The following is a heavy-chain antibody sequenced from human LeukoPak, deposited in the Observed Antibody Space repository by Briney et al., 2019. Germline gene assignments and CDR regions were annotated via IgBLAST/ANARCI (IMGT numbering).Heavy chain of an antibody. CDR1: GFIFSGFG. V-gene: IGHV3-30*02. CDR3: KPRTYNDYGGGS. J-gene: IGHJ5*02. D-gene: IGHD4/OR15-4a*01. Sequence: PWGSLRLSCAASGFIFSGFGMHWVRQAPGKGLEWVAFMPYDGSNKYYADSVKGRFTISRDNSKNTLYLQMNSLRPADTAVYGKKPRTYNDYGGGSWGQGTLVIVSS. CDR2: MPYDGSNK.